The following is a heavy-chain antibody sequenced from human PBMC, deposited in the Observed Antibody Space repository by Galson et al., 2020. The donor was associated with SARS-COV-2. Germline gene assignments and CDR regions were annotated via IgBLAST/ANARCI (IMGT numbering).Heavy chain of an antibody. V-gene: IGHV4-59*08. J-gene: IGHJ5*02. CDR3: ARHYDDSSGFDWFDP. CDR1: GGSISSYY. Sequence: SETLSLTCTVSGGSISSYYWSWIRQPPGKGLEWIGYIYYSGSTNYNPSLKSRVTISVDTSKNQFSLKLSSLTAADTAVYYCARHYDDSSGFDWFDPWGQGTLVTVSS. D-gene: IGHD3-22*01. CDR2: IYYSGST.